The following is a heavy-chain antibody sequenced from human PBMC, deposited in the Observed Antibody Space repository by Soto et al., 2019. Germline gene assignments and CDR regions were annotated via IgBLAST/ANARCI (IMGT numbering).Heavy chain of an antibody. D-gene: IGHD2-2*01. CDR2: IYHSGST. CDR3: ARVPDR. Sequence: PSETLSLTCAVSGGSIGSGGYSWSWIRQPPGKGLEWIGYIYHSGSTYYNPSLKSRVTISVDRSKNQFSLNVSSVTAADTAVYYCARVPDRWGQGTLVTVS. J-gene: IGHJ5*02. V-gene: IGHV4-30-2*01. CDR1: GGSIGSGGYS.